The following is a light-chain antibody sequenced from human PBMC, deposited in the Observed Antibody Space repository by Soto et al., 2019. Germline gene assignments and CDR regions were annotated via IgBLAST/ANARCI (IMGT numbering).Light chain of an antibody. CDR1: SSNIETNA. V-gene: IGLV1-44*01. CDR3: AAWDDSLNALV. CDR2: TNN. J-gene: IGLJ3*02. Sequence: QSVLTQPPSASGTPGQRVTISCSGSSSNIETNAVNWYQHLPGTAPKLLIYTNNQRPSGVPDRFSGSKSGTSASLAISGLQYEDEADYYCAAWDDSLNALVFGGGIKLTVL.